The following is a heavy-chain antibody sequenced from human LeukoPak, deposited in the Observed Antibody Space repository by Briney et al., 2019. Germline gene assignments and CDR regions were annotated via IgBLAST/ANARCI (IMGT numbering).Heavy chain of an antibody. CDR2: MNPTSGHT. D-gene: IGHD3-10*01. CDR1: GYTFTSYD. J-gene: IGHJ4*02. Sequence: ASVKVSRKASGYTFTSYDINWVRQATGQGLEWMGWMNPTSGHTGYAQKFQGSVTMTRDTSISTAYMELNSLRSEDKAVYYCARSPVGVRKKHDFWGQGTLVIVSS. V-gene: IGHV1-8*01. CDR3: ARSPVGVRKKHDF.